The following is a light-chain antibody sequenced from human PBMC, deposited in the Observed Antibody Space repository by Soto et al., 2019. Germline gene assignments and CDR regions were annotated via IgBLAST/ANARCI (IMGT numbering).Light chain of an antibody. Sequence: DIQMTQTPSTLSASVGDRVTINCRASQNVNDYLAWYQQKPGKAPNLLIYDASSLESGVPSRFSGSGSGTEFTLTISSLQPDDFATYYCQQYNSYWTFGQGTKVDI. J-gene: IGKJ1*01. CDR3: QQYNSYWT. CDR1: QNVNDY. CDR2: DAS. V-gene: IGKV1-5*01.